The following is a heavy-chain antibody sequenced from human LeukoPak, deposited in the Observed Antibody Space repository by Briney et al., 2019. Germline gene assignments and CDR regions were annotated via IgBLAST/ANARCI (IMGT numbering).Heavy chain of an antibody. J-gene: IGHJ5*02. CDR1: GNTFTSDH. CDR2: IKPSGST. V-gene: IGHV1-46*01. D-gene: IGHD6-19*01. CDR3: ARVAVAFWFDP. Sequence: PGASVKVSCKASGNTFTSDHIHWVRQAPGQGLEWMGIIKPSGSTSYARKFQGRVTMTRDTSTSTAYMELSRLRSDDTAVYYCARVAVAFWFDPWGQGTLVTVSS.